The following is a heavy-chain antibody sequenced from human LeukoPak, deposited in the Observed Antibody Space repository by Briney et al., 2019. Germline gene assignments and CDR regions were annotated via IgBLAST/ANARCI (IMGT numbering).Heavy chain of an antibody. D-gene: IGHD2-15*01. CDR3: ARGGRRCSGGSCSHYYYMDV. CDR1: GFTFSNYS. J-gene: IGHJ6*03. Sequence: GVLRLSCAASGFTFSNYSMNWVRQAPGEGLEWVGFIRSKVYGRTIEYAASVEGRFTISRDDSTSTAYLQMNSLKIEDTAVYYCARGGRRCSGGSCSHYYYMDVWGKGTTVTISS. V-gene: IGHV3-49*04. CDR2: IRSKVYGRTI.